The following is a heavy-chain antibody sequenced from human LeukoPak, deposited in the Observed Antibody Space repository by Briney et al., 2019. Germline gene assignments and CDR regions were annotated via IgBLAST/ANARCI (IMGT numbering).Heavy chain of an antibody. CDR1: GFTFSSYA. CDR2: ISSSSSTM. D-gene: IGHD6-19*01. J-gene: IGHJ6*02. V-gene: IGHV3-48*04. Sequence: TGGSLRLSCAASGFTFSSYAMSWVRQAPGKGLEWVSYISSSSSTMYYADSVKGRFTISRDNAKNSLYLQMNSLRAEDTAVYYCARVIGYSSGWRLLDVWGQGTTVTVSS. CDR3: ARVIGYSSGWRLLDV.